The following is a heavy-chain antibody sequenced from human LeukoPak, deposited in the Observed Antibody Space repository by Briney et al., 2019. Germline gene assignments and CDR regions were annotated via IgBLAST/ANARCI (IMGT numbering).Heavy chain of an antibody. V-gene: IGHV3-7*01. CDR1: GFTFSSYW. D-gene: IGHD6-13*01. J-gene: IGHJ4*02. CDR3: ARGSRYSSSWYANFDY. Sequence: PGGSLRLSCAASGFTFSSYWMSWVRQAPGKGLEWVANIKQDGSEKYYVDSVKGRFTISRDNAKNSLYLQMNSLRAEDTAVYYCARGSRYSSSWYANFDYWGQGTLVTVSS. CDR2: IKQDGSEK.